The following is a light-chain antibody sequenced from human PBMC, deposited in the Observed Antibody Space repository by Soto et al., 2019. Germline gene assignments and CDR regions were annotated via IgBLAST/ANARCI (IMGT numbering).Light chain of an antibody. V-gene: IGLV2-23*01. CDR1: SSGVGNYNL. CDR2: EGS. Sequence: QSALTQPASVSGSPGQSITLSCTRTSSGVGNYNLVSWYQRRPGKAPKLIIYEGSQRPSGVSDRFSGSKSGNTASLTISGLRAEDEADYYCSSYAGAVVFGGGTKLTVL. J-gene: IGLJ2*01. CDR3: SSYAGAVV.